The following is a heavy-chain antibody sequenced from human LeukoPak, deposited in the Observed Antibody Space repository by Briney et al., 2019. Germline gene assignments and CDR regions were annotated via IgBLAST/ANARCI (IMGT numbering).Heavy chain of an antibody. CDR2: IYYSGST. D-gene: IGHD6-19*01. CDR3: ARDLSSSGWDY. V-gene: IGHV4-39*07. CDR1: GGSISSSSYY. Sequence: PSETLSLTCTVSGGSISSSSYYWGWIRQPPGTGLEWIASIYYSGSTYYNPSLKSRVTISVETSKNQFSLKLSSVTAADTAVYYCARDLSSSGWDYWGQGTLVTVSS. J-gene: IGHJ4*02.